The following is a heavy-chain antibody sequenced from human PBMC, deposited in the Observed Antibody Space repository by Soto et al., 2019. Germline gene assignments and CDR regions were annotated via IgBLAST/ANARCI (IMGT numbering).Heavy chain of an antibody. CDR1: GFTFSSYA. Sequence: GGSLRLSCAASGFTFSSYAMNWVRQAPGKGLEWVSVISGSGDSTYYADSVKGRFTISRDNSKNTLYLQMNSLRTEDTAVYYCARRGPGTYFDYWDQGTLVTVSS. CDR2: ISGSGDST. J-gene: IGHJ4*02. CDR3: ARRGPGTYFDY. V-gene: IGHV3-23*01. D-gene: IGHD6-13*01.